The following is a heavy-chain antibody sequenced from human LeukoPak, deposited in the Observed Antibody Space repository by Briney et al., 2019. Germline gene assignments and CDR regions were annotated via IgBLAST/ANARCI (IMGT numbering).Heavy chain of an antibody. CDR2: TNQGGSEK. CDR3: ARHAWRFDS. CDR1: GFSFSTYW. Sequence: PGGSLRLSCAASGFSFSTYWMTWVRQAPGKGLEWVANTNQGGSEKSYVDSVKGRFTISRDNAKSSLYLQMNSLRAEDTAVYYCARHAWRFDSWGQGTLVTVSS. J-gene: IGHJ4*02. V-gene: IGHV3-7*05. D-gene: IGHD2-2*01.